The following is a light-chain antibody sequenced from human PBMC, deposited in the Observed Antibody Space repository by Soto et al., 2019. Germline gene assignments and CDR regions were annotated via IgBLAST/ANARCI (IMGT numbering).Light chain of an antibody. V-gene: IGKV3-15*01. CDR3: QQYNNWPRT. J-gene: IGKJ5*01. CDR2: GVS. Sequence: IVLTQSPATLSLSPGESATLSCRATRSVRRYLAWYQQKPGQAPRLLIYGVSTRDTGVPDRFSGSASGTEFTLTISSLQSEDFAVYYCQQYNNWPRTFGQGTRLEIK. CDR1: RSVRRY.